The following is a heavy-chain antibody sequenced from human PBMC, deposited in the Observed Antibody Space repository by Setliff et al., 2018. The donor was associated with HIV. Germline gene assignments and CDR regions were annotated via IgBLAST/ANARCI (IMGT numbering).Heavy chain of an antibody. Sequence: ASVKVSCKASGYTFTSYGISWVRQAPGQGLEWMGWISPATDKTNYAQKLQGRLTMTTDTSTSTAYMDLRSLRSDDTAVYYCARDQRAYNWNDAVFYYYGLDVWGQGTTVTVSS. D-gene: IGHD1-20*01. J-gene: IGHJ6*02. CDR1: GYTFTSYG. V-gene: IGHV1-18*01. CDR2: ISPATDKT. CDR3: ARDQRAYNWNDAVFYYYGLDV.